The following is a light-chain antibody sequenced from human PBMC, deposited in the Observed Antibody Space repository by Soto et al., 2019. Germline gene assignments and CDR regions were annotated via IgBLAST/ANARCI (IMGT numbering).Light chain of an antibody. V-gene: IGKV3-20*01. J-gene: IGKJ2*01. CDR3: QQYRSSPSMYT. Sequence: EIVLTQSPGTLSLSPGERATLSCRASQSVSSSYLAWYQQKPGQAPRLLIYGASSRATGIPDRFSGSGSGTEFTSTISRLEPEDFAVYYCQQYRSSPSMYTFGQGTKLEIK. CDR2: GAS. CDR1: QSVSSSY.